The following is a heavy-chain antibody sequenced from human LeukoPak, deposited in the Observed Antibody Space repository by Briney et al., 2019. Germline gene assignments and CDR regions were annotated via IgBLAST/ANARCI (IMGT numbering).Heavy chain of an antibody. Sequence: PGGSLRLSCAASGFTFSSYTMDWVGQAPGKGLEWVSYISSGSGTIYYADSVKGRFTISRDNAKNSLYLQMNSLRDEDTAVYYCARGKGYYGSGTYYHDYWGQGTLVTVSS. D-gene: IGHD3-10*01. CDR3: ARGKGYYGSGTYYHDY. V-gene: IGHV3-48*02. CDR1: GFTFSSYT. J-gene: IGHJ4*02. CDR2: ISSGSGTI.